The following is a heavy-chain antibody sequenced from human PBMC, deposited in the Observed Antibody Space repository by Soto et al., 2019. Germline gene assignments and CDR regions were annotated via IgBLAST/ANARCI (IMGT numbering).Heavy chain of an antibody. D-gene: IGHD4-17*01. Sequence: NPAETLSVTCTVSGGSVTNSIYYWCWIRHSPGKGLEWIGSVYYRGISYSKSSVKSRVTISVDTSKNRFSLSLNSVTASDTAVYFCVSQRTTVPTHAYFDYWGPGALVTVSS. CDR2: VYYRGIS. J-gene: IGHJ4*02. V-gene: IGHV4-39*01. CDR3: VSQRTTVPTHAYFDY. CDR1: GGSVTNSIYY.